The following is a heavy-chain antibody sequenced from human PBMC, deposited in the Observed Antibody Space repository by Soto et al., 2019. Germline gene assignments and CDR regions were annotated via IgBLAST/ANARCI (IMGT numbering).Heavy chain of an antibody. Sequence: QVQLVQSGAEVKKPGSSVKVSCKASGGTFSSYTISWVRQAPGQGLEWMGRIIPILGIANYAQKFQGRVTXHXDXXPSAAYWELISLRCEDTAVYYCAWSSGWYGDAFDIWGQGPMVTVSS. D-gene: IGHD6-19*01. V-gene: IGHV1-69*02. CDR1: GGTFSSYT. CDR3: AWSSGWYGDAFDI. CDR2: IIPILGIA. J-gene: IGHJ3*02.